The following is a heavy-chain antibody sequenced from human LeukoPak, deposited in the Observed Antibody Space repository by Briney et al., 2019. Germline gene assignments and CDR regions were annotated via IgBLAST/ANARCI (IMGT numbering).Heavy chain of an antibody. D-gene: IGHD1-20*01. CDR3: VVSITGTYDY. V-gene: IGHV3-48*03. CDR1: GFTFSSYV. Sequence: GGSLRLSCAASGFTFSSYVMNWVRQAPGQGLEWVSYISSRGTTIFYADSVKGRFTISRDNAKNSLYLQMNSLRGEDTAVYYCVVSITGTYDYWGQGTLVTVSS. J-gene: IGHJ4*02. CDR2: ISSRGTTI.